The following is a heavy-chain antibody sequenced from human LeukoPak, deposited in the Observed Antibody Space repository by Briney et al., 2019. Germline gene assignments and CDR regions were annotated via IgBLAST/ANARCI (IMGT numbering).Heavy chain of an antibody. CDR2: IYYSGST. J-gene: IGHJ4*02. CDR1: GGSISSYY. V-gene: IGHV4-59*01. D-gene: IGHD3-10*01. Sequence: SETLSLTCTVSGGSISSYYWSWIRQPPGKGLEWIGYIYYSGSTNYNPSFKSRVTISVDTSKNQFSLKLSSVTAADTAVYYCARSGRELLPFDYWGQGTLVTVSS. CDR3: ARSGRELLPFDY.